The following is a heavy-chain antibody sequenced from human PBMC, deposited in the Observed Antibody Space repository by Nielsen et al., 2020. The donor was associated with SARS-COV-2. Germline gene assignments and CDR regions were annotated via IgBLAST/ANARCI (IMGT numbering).Heavy chain of an antibody. CDR2: MFYIGTA. CDR3: ARGGYNIYDFDY. V-gene: IGHV4-61*01. D-gene: IGHD5-24*01. CDR1: GFSLSDFRMG. J-gene: IGHJ4*02. Sequence: SGPTLVKPTETLTLTCSVSGFSLSDFRMGVTWIRQPPGKRLEWIGYMFYIGTANYNPSLQSRVTISVDTSKNQFSLNLTSVTAADTAMYYCARGGYNIYDFDYWGQGTLVTVSS.